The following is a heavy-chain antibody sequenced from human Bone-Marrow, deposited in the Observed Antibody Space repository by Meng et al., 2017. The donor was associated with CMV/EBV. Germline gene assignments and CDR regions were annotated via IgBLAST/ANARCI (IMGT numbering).Heavy chain of an antibody. D-gene: IGHD6-6*01. J-gene: IGHJ6*02. V-gene: IGHV4-39*01. CDR1: GGPIVSGGYY. Sequence: SETLSLTCIVSGGPIVSGGYYWGWVRQSPGKGLEWIGSVHYSENTYYKSSLKGRISISVDTSKSQFSLRLSSVTAADTAVYFCARFRIPARRGQNGLEVWGPGTTVTVSS. CDR3: ARFRIPARRGQNGLEV. CDR2: VHYSENT.